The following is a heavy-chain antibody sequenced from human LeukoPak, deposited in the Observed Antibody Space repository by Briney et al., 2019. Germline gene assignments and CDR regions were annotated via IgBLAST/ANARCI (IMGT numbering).Heavy chain of an antibody. CDR1: GGSFSGYY. CDR2: VNHSGST. J-gene: IGHJ4*02. D-gene: IGHD3-16*02. V-gene: IGHV4-34*01. CDR3: ARGPYDYVWGSYRYTELHY. Sequence: PSETLSLTCAVYGGSFSGYYWSWIRQPPGKGLESIGEVNHSGSTNYNPSLKSRVTISVDTSKNQFSLKLSSVPAADTAVYYCARGPYDYVWGSYRYTELHYWGQGTLVTVSS.